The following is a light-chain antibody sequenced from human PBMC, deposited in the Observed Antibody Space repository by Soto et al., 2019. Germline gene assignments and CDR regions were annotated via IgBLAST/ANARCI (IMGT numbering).Light chain of an antibody. CDR1: QSISSY. CDR2: AAS. V-gene: IGKV1-39*01. CDR3: QQSYSTPFT. J-gene: IGKJ5*01. Sequence: DTQMTQSPSSLAPSVGDRVTITCRASQSISSYLNWYQQKPGKAPKLLIYAASSLQSGVPSRFSGSGSGTDFTLTISSLQPEDFATYYCQQSYSTPFTFGQGTRLEIK.